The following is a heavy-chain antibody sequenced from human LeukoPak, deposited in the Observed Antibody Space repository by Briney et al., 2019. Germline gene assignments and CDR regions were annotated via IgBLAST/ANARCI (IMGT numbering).Heavy chain of an antibody. CDR3: AKGNNYGQSNPHDY. CDR2: ISWNSGTI. CDR1: GFTFDDYA. V-gene: IGHV3-9*01. J-gene: IGHJ4*02. D-gene: IGHD4-17*01. Sequence: PGGSLRLSCAASGFTFDDYAMHWVRQAPGKGLEWVSGISWNSGTIGYADSVKGRFTISRDNAKNSLYLQMNSLRAEDTALYYRAKGNNYGQSNPHDYWGQGTLVTVSS.